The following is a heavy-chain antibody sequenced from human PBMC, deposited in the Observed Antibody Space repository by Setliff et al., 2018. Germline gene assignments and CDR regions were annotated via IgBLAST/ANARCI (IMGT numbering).Heavy chain of an antibody. V-gene: IGHV1-46*01. Sequence: ASVKVSCKTSGYTFTRYYMYWVRQAPGQGLQWMGIINIDGGSSSYEQNFQGRVTMTRDTSTTTIYLEVNSLRSDDTAVYYCARGGVSATGKKGVFEHWGQGTRGTVS. CDR3: ARGGVSATGKKGVFEH. D-gene: IGHD6-13*01. J-gene: IGHJ4*02. CDR1: GYTFTRYY. CDR2: INIDGGSS.